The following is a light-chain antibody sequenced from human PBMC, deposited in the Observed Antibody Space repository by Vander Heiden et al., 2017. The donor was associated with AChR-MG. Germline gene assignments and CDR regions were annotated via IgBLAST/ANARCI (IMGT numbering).Light chain of an antibody. Sequence: IVMTQSPATLSVSPAERATLSCRASQTVSSTLAWYQQKPGQAPRLVIYGASTRATDIPARFSGSGSGTEFTLTISSLQSEDFAVYYCQQYNNWPLTFGGGTEVEIK. CDR2: GAS. V-gene: IGKV3-15*01. CDR3: QQYNNWPLT. CDR1: QTVSST. J-gene: IGKJ4*01.